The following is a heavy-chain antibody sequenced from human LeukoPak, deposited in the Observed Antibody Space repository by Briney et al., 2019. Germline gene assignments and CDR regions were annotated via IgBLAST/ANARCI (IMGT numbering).Heavy chain of an antibody. D-gene: IGHD6-6*01. Sequence: GGSLRLSCAASGFIFSNYGMHWVRQAPGKGLEWAAGISYDGSNRFYADSVKGRFTISRDNSKNTLYLQMNSLRAEDTAVYYCAKDAPSDYWGQGTLVTVSS. J-gene: IGHJ4*02. CDR2: ISYDGSNR. CDR3: AKDAPSDY. V-gene: IGHV3-30*18. CDR1: GFIFSNYG.